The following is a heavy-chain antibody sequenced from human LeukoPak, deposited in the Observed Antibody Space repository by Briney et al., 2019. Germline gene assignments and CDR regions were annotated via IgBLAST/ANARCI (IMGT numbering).Heavy chain of an antibody. CDR2: TYSVGST. CDR3: ARDSGWNYVDLEY. D-gene: IGHD1-7*01. Sequence: PGGSLRLSCAASGFTVSSNYMSWVRQAPGKGLEWVSVTYSVGSTYYADSVKGRFTISRDNSKNTVYLQMNNLRAEDTAVYCCARDSGWNYVDLEYWGQGTLVTVSS. CDR1: GFTVSSNY. V-gene: IGHV3-66*01. J-gene: IGHJ4*02.